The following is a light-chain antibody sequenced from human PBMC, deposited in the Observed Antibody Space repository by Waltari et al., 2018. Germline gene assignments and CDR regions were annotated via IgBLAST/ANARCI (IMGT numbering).Light chain of an antibody. CDR3: QQYQSYPIT. V-gene: IGKV1-9*01. CDR1: QGGNSY. CDR2: GAS. Sequence: DIQLTQSPSFLSASVGDRVTITCRASQGGNSYLAWFQQKPGKAAKVLVFGASTLQSGVPSRFSGSGSGTEFFLTISSLQPEDIATYYCQQYQSYPITFGGGTKVETK. J-gene: IGKJ4*01.